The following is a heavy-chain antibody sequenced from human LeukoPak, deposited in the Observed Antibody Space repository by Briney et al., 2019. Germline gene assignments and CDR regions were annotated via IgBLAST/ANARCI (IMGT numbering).Heavy chain of an antibody. CDR2: IYYSGST. CDR1: GGSISSSSYY. J-gene: IGHJ4*02. Sequence: SETLSLTCTVSGGSISSSSYYWGWIRQPPGKGLEWIGYIYYSGSTNYNPSLKSRGTISVDTSKNQFSLKLNSVTAADTAVYYCARGFRGDNFDYWGQGTLVTVSS. CDR3: ARGFRGDNFDY. V-gene: IGHV4-61*05. D-gene: IGHD7-27*01.